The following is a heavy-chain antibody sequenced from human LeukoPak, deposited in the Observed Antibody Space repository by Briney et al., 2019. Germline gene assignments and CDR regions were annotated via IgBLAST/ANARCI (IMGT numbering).Heavy chain of an antibody. J-gene: IGHJ3*01. CDR2: ISNSGSAI. CDR3: ARDTGESLAFDF. Sequence: PGGSLRLSCAASGFTFSDYHLSWIRQAPGKGLEWVSYISNSGSAIYYTDSVKGRFTISRDNAENSLYPQMNSLRAEDTAVYYCARDTGESLAFDFWGQGTMVTVSS. D-gene: IGHD2-21*01. CDR1: GFTFSDYH. V-gene: IGHV3-11*01.